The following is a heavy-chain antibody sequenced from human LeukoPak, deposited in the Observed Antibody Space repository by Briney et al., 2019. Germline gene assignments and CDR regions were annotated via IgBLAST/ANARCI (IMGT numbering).Heavy chain of an antibody. CDR3: APSYGSSGYPLS. J-gene: IGHJ4*02. D-gene: IGHD3-22*01. CDR1: GGSVSSGSYY. V-gene: IGHV4-61*01. Sequence: KTSETLSLTCIVSGGSVSSGSYYWSWIRQPPGEGLKWIGYIYYSGNTKYNPSLKSRVTISVDMSKNQFSLKLSSVTAADTAVYYCAPSYGSSGYPLSWGQGTLVTVSS. CDR2: IYYSGNT.